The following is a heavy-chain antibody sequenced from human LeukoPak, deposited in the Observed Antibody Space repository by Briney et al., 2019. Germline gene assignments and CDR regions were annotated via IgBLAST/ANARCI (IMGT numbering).Heavy chain of an antibody. Sequence: PSETLSLTCTVSGGSISNYYWTWIRQPPGKGLEWLGYVYYTGSTNYNPSLKSRVTISLDTSKNQFSLKVNSVTAADTAVYYCARGVRGYCDSTTCSNWFDPWGQGTLVTVSS. CDR1: GGSISNYY. CDR2: VYYTGST. D-gene: IGHD2-2*01. CDR3: ARGVRGYCDSTTCSNWFDP. J-gene: IGHJ5*02. V-gene: IGHV4-59*01.